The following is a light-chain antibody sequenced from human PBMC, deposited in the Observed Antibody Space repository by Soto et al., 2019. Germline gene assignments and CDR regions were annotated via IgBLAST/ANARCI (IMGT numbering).Light chain of an antibody. CDR1: QGISSW. V-gene: IGKV1-12*01. Sequence: IQMTQSPSSVSASVGDRVTITCRASQGISSWLAWYQPKPGTAPNLLISAASSLQSGVPSRFSGSASGTEFTLIISNLQPEDLATDYCQQAHSFPLTFGGGTKVEI. CDR3: QQAHSFPLT. CDR2: AAS. J-gene: IGKJ4*01.